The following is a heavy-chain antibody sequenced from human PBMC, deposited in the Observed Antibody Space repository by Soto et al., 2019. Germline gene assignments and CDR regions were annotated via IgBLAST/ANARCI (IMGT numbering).Heavy chain of an antibody. V-gene: IGHV3-30-3*01. CDR2: ISYDGSNK. CDR3: AREDWFGEPRDPYYGMDV. CDR1: GFTFSSYA. J-gene: IGHJ6*02. D-gene: IGHD3-10*01. Sequence: GGSLRLSCAASGFTFSSYAMHWVRQAPGKGLEWVAVISYDGSNKYYADSVKGRFTISRDNSKNTLYLQMNSLSAEDTAVYYCAREDWFGEPRDPYYGMDVWGQGTTVTVSS.